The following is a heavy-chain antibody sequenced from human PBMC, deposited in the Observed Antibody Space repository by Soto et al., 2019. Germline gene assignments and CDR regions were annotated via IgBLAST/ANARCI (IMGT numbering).Heavy chain of an antibody. CDR2: FDPEDGET. Sequence: ASVKVSCKVSGYTLTELSMHWVRQAPGKGLEWMGGFDPEDGETIYAQKFQGRVTMTEDTSTDTAYMELSSLRSEDTAVYYCATEHAPYYYDSSGYRFDYWGQGTTVTVSS. CDR1: GYTLTELS. J-gene: IGHJ4*03. CDR3: ATEHAPYYYDSSGYRFDY. V-gene: IGHV1-24*01. D-gene: IGHD3-22*01.